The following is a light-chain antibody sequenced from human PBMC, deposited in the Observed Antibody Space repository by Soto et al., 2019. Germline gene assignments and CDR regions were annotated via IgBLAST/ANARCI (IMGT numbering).Light chain of an antibody. Sequence: DIQMTQSPSTLSASVGDRVTITCRASQSISSWLAWYQQKPGKAPKLMVYKASSLETGVPSRFSGSGSGTEFPLIISGLQPDDFASYYGQQYGSSSPWTFGQVTKVEIK. CDR1: QSISSW. J-gene: IGKJ1*01. V-gene: IGKV1-5*03. CDR3: QQYGSSSPWT. CDR2: KAS.